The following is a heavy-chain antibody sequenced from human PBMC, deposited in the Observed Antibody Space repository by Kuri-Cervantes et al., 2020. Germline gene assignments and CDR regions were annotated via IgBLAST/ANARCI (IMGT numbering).Heavy chain of an antibody. CDR3: AKETDSGSYHDY. Sequence: GESLKISCAASGFTFRSYSMNWVRQAPGKGLEWVSVIYSCGSTYYADSVKGRFTISRDNSKNTLYLQMNSLRGEDTAVYYCAKETDSGSYHDYWGQGTLVTVSS. J-gene: IGHJ4*02. D-gene: IGHD1-26*01. V-gene: IGHV3-66*03. CDR2: IYSCGST. CDR1: GFTFRSYS.